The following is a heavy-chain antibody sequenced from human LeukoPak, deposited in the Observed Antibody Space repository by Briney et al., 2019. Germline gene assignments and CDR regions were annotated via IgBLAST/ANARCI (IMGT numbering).Heavy chain of an antibody. CDR3: ARGLPSYDMGLDY. CDR1: GFTFRSYD. Sequence: GGSLRLSCAASGFTFRSYDMHWVRQATGKGLEWVSGIGTAGEIYYPGSVKGRFTISRENAKNSLYLQMNSLRAGDTAVYYCARGLPSYDMGLDYWGQGTLVTVSS. D-gene: IGHD3-9*01. J-gene: IGHJ4*02. V-gene: IGHV3-13*01. CDR2: IGTAGEI.